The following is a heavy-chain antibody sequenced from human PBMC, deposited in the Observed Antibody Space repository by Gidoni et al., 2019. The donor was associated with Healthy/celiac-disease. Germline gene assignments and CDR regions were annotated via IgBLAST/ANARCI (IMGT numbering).Heavy chain of an antibody. D-gene: IGHD3-10*01. CDR1: GGSISSSSYY. Sequence: QLQLQESGPGLVKPSETLSLTCTVSGGSISSSSYYWGWIRQPPGKGLEWIGSIYYSGSTYYNPSLKSRVTISVDTSKNQFSLKLSSVTAADTAVYYCASERVWGATYYYGMDVWGQGTTVTVSS. V-gene: IGHV4-39*01. CDR2: IYYSGST. CDR3: ASERVWGATYYYGMDV. J-gene: IGHJ6*02.